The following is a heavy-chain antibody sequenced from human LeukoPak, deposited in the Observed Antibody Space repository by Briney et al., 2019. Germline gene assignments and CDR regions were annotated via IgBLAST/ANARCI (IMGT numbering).Heavy chain of an antibody. D-gene: IGHD6-19*01. J-gene: IGHJ4*02. CDR1: GGSISSYY. V-gene: IGHV4-59*01. CDR2: IYYSGST. CDR3: ARNPSPGIAVAGIIGYFDY. Sequence: PSETLSLTCTVSGGSISSYYWSWIRQPPGKGLEWIGYIYYSGSTNYNPSLKSRVTISVDTSKNQFALKLSSVTAADTAVYYCARNPSPGIAVAGIIGYFDYWGQGTLVTVSS.